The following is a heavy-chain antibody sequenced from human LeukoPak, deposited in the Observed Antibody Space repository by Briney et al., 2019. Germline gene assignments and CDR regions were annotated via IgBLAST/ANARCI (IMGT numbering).Heavy chain of an antibody. CDR1: GGSISSSIYY. D-gene: IGHD2-15*01. CDR3: ARGYCSGGSCYPPVA. Sequence: SETLSLTCTVSGGSISSSIYYWGWIRQPPGKGLEWIGEINHSGSTNYNPSLKSRVTISVDTSKNQFSLKLSSVTAADTAVYYCARGYCSGGSCYPPVAWGQGTLVTVSS. V-gene: IGHV4-39*07. CDR2: INHSGST. J-gene: IGHJ4*02.